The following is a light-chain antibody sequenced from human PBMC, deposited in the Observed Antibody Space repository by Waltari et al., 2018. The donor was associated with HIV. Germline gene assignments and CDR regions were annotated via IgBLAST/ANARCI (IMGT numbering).Light chain of an antibody. J-gene: IGKJ5*01. CDR3: MQTLQTPIT. Sequence: DIVMTQSPLSLPVTPGEPASISCSSSQSLLHSNGYNYLDWYLQKPGQSPQLLIYLGSKLATGVPHRFSGSGSGTDFTLKVSRVEAEDVGIYYCMQTLQTPITFGQGTRLEIK. CDR2: LGS. CDR1: QSLLHSNGYNY. V-gene: IGKV2-28*01.